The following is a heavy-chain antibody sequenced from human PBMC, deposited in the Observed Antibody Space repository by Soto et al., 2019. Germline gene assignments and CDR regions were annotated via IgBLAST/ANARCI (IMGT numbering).Heavy chain of an antibody. Sequence: QVQLQESGPGLVKPSETLSLTCTVSGGSITSGHHYWSWIRQPPGKGLEWIGYIYYSGSTYYIPSLNSRATISLDTSKDQFSLNLRSVIAADTAVYYCARVAETREYYLDYWGQGTLVTVSS. CDR3: ARVAETREYYLDY. V-gene: IGHV4-30-4*01. J-gene: IGHJ4*02. CDR2: IYYSGST. CDR1: GGSITSGHHY. D-gene: IGHD3-10*01.